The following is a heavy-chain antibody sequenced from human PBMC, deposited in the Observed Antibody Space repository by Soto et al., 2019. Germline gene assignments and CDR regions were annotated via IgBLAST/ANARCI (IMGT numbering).Heavy chain of an antibody. D-gene: IGHD1-26*01. V-gene: IGHV3-7*01. CDR2: IKEDGSEK. CDR1: GFTFSNYW. J-gene: IGHJ4*02. CDR3: QRDVLVGAKALNY. Sequence: GGSLRLSCAASGFTFSNYWMTWVRQAPGKGLEWVANIKEDGSEKHYVDSVKGRFTISRDNAKNSLYLQMNSLRVEDTAVYFCQRDVLVGAKALNYWGQGALVTVSS.